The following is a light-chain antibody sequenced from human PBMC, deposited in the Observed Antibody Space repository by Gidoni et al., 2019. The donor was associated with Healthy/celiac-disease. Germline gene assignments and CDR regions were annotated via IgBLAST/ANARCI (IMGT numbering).Light chain of an antibody. J-gene: IGKJ2*01. CDR2: DAS. CDR1: QSVSSY. CDR3: QQRSNWPAGYT. V-gene: IGKV3-11*01. Sequence: EILFTQSPATLSLSPGERATLSCRASQSVSSYLAWYQQKPGQATRLLIYDASNRATGIPARLSGSGSGTDFTLTISRLETEEFGVYYCQQRSNWPAGYTFGQGTKLEIK.